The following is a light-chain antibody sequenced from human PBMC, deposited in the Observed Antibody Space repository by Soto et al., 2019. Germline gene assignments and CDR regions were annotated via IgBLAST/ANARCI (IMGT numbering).Light chain of an antibody. CDR2: AAS. Sequence: IQLTQSPSSLSASVGDRVTITCRASQGISSYLAWYQQKPGKAPNLLIYAASTLQSGVPSRFSGSGSGTDFTLTISSLQAEDFATYYCQQLNSYPRTFGQGTKVEIK. V-gene: IGKV1-9*01. CDR3: QQLNSYPRT. J-gene: IGKJ1*01. CDR1: QGISSY.